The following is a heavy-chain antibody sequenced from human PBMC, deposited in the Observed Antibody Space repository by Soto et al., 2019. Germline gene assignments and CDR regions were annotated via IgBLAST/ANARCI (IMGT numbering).Heavy chain of an antibody. Sequence: GGSLRLSCAASGFTVSSNYMSWVRQAPGKGLEWVSVIYSGGSTYYADSVKGRFTISRDNSKNTLYLQMNSLRAEDTAVYYCARDGLVRGSGSYYNHYYYYMDVWGKGTTVTVSS. CDR2: IYSGGST. V-gene: IGHV3-66*01. CDR3: ARDGLVRGSGSYYNHYYYYMDV. CDR1: GFTVSSNY. D-gene: IGHD3-10*01. J-gene: IGHJ6*03.